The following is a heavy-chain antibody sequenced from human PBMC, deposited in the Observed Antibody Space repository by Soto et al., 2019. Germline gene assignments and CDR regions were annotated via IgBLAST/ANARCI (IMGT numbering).Heavy chain of an antibody. J-gene: IGHJ2*01. Sequence: QVQLVESGGGVVQPGRSLRLSCAASGFTFSSYGMHWVRQAPGKGLEWVAVIWYDGSNKYYADSVKGRFTISRDNSKNPRYLRMNSLRAEDTAVYYCARGGSRGWEFNPLVWYFDLWGRGTMVTVSS. CDR3: ARGGSRGWEFNPLVWYFDL. D-gene: IGHD2-15*01. CDR2: IWYDGSNK. V-gene: IGHV3-33*01. CDR1: GFTFSSYG.